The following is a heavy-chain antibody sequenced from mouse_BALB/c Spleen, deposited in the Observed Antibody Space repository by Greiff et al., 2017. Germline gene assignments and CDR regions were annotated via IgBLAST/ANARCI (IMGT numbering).Heavy chain of an antibody. V-gene: IGHV1-14*01. CDR3: ARQEAYYGNSWFAY. J-gene: IGHJ3*01. Sequence: EVQLQQSGPELVKPGASVKMSCKASGYTFTSYVMHWVKQKPGQGLEWIGYINPYNDGTKYNEKFKGKATLTSDKSSSTAYMELSSLTSEDSAVYYCARQEAYYGNSWFAYWGQGTLVTVSA. CDR1: GYTFTSYV. CDR2: INPYNDGT. D-gene: IGHD2-10*01.